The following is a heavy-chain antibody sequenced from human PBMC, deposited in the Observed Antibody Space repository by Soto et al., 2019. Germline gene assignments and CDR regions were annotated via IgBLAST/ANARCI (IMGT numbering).Heavy chain of an antibody. CDR3: AKGGLVAGRSWYEQFHWFNP. CDR2: ISGSGGST. V-gene: IGHV3-23*01. Sequence: EVQLFESGGGLVQPGGSLRLSCAASGFTFSSYAMSWVRQAPGKGLEWVSAISGSGGSTYYADSVKGRFTISRDNSKNTLYVQMNSMRAEDTAVYYCAKGGLVAGRSWYEQFHWFNPGGQGTLVTVSS. D-gene: IGHD6-13*01. CDR1: GFTFSSYA. J-gene: IGHJ5*02.